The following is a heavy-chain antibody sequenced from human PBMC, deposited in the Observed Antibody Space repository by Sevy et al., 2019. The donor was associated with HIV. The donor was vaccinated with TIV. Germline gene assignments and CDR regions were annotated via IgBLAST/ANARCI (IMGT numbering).Heavy chain of an antibody. CDR2: ISSSGSTI. CDR1: GFTFSDYY. CDR3: ARDAYCGGDCYSAGFDY. J-gene: IGHJ4*02. Sequence: GGSLRLSCAASGFTFSDYYMSWIRQAPGKGLEWVSYISSSGSTIYYADSVKGRFSISRDNAKNSRYLQMNSLRAEDTAGYYCARDAYCGGDCYSAGFDYWGQGTLVTVSS. D-gene: IGHD2-21*02. V-gene: IGHV3-11*04.